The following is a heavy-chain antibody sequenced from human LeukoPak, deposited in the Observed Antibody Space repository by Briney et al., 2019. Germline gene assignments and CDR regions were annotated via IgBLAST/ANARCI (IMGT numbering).Heavy chain of an antibody. CDR2: INHSGST. CDR1: GGSISSGDYY. J-gene: IGHJ5*02. D-gene: IGHD3-10*01. V-gene: IGHV4-61*08. Sequence: SETLSLTCTVSGGSISSGDYYWSWIRQPPGKGLEWIGEINHSGSTNYNPSLKSRVTISVDTSKNQFSLKLSSVTAADTAVYYCARGRSAILWFGELLPHNWFDPWGQGTLVTVSS. CDR3: ARGRSAILWFGELLPHNWFDP.